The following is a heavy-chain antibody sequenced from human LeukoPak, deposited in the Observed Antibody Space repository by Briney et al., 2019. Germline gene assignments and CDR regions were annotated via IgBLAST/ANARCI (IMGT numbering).Heavy chain of an antibody. J-gene: IGHJ4*02. CDR1: GYTFTSYY. CDR3: ARTRYCSSTSCPDFDY. D-gene: IGHD2-2*01. Sequence: ASVKVSCKESGYTFTSYYMHRVRQAPGQGLEWMGIINPSGGSTSYAQKFQGRVTMTRDTSTSTVYMELSSLRSDDTAVYYCARTRYCSSTSCPDFDYWGQGTLVTVSS. V-gene: IGHV1-46*01. CDR2: INPSGGST.